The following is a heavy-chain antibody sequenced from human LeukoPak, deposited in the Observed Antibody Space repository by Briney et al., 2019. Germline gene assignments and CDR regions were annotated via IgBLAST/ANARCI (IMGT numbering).Heavy chain of an antibody. J-gene: IGHJ4*02. V-gene: IGHV4-39*07. D-gene: IGHD3-22*01. CDR2: IYYSGSS. CDR1: GGSISSGGYY. Sequence: PSETLSLTCTVSGGSISSGGYYWSWIRQPPGKGLEWIGSIYYSGSSYNNPSLKSRVTISVDTSKNQFSLKLSSVTAADTAVYFCARQRTDDSSGSLDYWGQGTLVTVSS. CDR3: ARQRTDDSSGSLDY.